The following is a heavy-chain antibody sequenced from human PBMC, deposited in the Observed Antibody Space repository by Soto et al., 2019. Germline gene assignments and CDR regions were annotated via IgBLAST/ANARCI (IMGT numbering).Heavy chain of an antibody. J-gene: IGHJ4*02. Sequence: PSETLSLTCTVSGGSISSSSYYWGWIRQPPGKGLEWIGSIYYSGSTYYNLSLKSRVTISVDTSKNQFSLKLSSVTAADTSVYFCASWSEVIGELLSAAFDYWGQGTLVTVSS. CDR1: GGSISSSSYY. V-gene: IGHV4-39*01. CDR2: IYYSGST. D-gene: IGHD3-10*01. CDR3: ASWSEVIGELLSAAFDY.